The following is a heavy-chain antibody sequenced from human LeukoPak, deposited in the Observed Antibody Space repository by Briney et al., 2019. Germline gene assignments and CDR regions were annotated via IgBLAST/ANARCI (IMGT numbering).Heavy chain of an antibody. CDR2: ISAYNGNT. CDR3: ARVPYGGSLNWFDP. D-gene: IGHD4-23*01. J-gene: IGHJ5*02. Sequence: ASVKVSCKASGYTFTSYGISWVRQAPGHGLEWMGWISAYNGNTNYAQKLQGRITMTTATSTSTAYMELRSLRSDDTAVYYCARVPYGGSLNWFDPWGQGTLVTVSS. V-gene: IGHV1-18*01. CDR1: GYTFTSYG.